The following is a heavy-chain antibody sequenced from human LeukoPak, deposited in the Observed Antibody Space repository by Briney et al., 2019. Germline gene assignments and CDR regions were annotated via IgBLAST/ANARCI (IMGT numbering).Heavy chain of an antibody. Sequence: PGGSLRLACAASGFTLYHFGMRWARDAPGERGEGVSSLLEWESSVVTTLYADSVKGRFAISRDNSKNTASLQMNSLRVEDTAVYYCARSDYGGGDCYSSSYLFYYYLDVWGKGTTVTVSS. V-gene: IGHV3-23*01. D-gene: IGHD2-21*01. CDR2: LLEWESSVVTT. CDR3: ARSDYGGGDCYSSSYLFYYYLDV. J-gene: IGHJ6*03. CDR1: GFTLYHFG.